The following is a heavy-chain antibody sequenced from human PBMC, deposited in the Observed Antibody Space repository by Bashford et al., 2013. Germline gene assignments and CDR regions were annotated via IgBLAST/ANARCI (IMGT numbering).Heavy chain of an antibody. Sequence: ASVKVSCKASGYTFTSYGISWVRQAPGQGLEWMGWISAYNGNTNYAQKLQGRVTMTTDTSTSTAYMELRSLRSDDTAVYYCARSFPYDFWSGYHFDYWGQGTLVTVSS. CDR3: ARSFPYDFWSGYHFDY. J-gene: IGHJ4*02. V-gene: IGHV1-18*01. CDR1: GYTFTSYG. CDR2: ISAYNGNT. D-gene: IGHD3-3*01.